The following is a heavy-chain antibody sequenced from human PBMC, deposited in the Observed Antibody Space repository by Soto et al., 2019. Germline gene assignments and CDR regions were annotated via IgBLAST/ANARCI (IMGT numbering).Heavy chain of an antibody. Sequence: GESLKISCKGSGYSFTSYWISWVRQMPGKGLEWMGRIDPSDSYTNYSPSFQGHVTISADKSISTAYLQWSSLKASDTAMYYCARRLLGYCSGGSCGSSYYYYGMDVWGQGTTVTVSS. CDR2: IDPSDSYT. V-gene: IGHV5-10-1*01. J-gene: IGHJ6*02. D-gene: IGHD2-15*01. CDR3: ARRLLGYCSGGSCGSSYYYYGMDV. CDR1: GYSFTSYW.